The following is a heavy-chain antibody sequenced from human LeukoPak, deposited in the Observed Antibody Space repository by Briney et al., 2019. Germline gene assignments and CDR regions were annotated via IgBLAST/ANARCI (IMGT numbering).Heavy chain of an antibody. CDR3: ARGVGGYYGSGGSHDTNPYYSYGMDV. CDR1: GGSFSGYY. J-gene: IGHJ6*02. CDR2: INHSGST. Sequence: PSETLSLTCAVYGGSFSGYYWSWIRQPPGKGLEWIGEINHSGSTNYNPSLKSRVTISVDTSKNQFSLKLSSVTAADTAVYYCARGVGGYYGSGGSHDTNPYYSYGMDVWGQGTTVTVSS. V-gene: IGHV4-34*01. D-gene: IGHD3-10*01.